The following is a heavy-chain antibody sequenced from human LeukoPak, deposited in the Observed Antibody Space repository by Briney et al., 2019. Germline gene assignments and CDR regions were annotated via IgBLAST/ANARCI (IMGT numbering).Heavy chain of an antibody. V-gene: IGHV4-59*06. CDR2: IYYSGST. D-gene: IGHD5-18*01. Sequence: PSETLSLTCTVSGGSMSSYYWSWIRQHPGKGLEWIGYIYYSGSTYYNPSLKSRVTISVDTSKNQFSLKLSSVTAADTAVFYCARGLLGSYGPEGWFDPWGQGTLVTVSS. CDR3: ARGLLGSYGPEGWFDP. J-gene: IGHJ5*02. CDR1: GGSMSSYY.